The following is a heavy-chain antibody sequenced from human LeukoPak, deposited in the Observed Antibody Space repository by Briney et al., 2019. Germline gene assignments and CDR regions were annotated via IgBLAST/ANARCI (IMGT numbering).Heavy chain of an antibody. Sequence: PGRSLRVSCVASGFTFDDFATHWVRQAPGKGLEWVSSISWNSGTLAYADSVKGRFTISRDNAKNSLYLQMNSLRAEDTALYYCAKDYIEYSSSAFWSYFDYWGQGTLVTVSS. J-gene: IGHJ4*02. V-gene: IGHV3-9*01. CDR3: AKDYIEYSSSAFWSYFDY. CDR2: ISWNSGTL. CDR1: GFTFDDFA. D-gene: IGHD6-6*01.